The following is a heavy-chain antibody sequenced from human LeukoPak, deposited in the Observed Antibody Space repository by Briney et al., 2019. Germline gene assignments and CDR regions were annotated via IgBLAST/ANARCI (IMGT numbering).Heavy chain of an antibody. CDR3: ARGSVAGDY. V-gene: IGHV1-2*02. CDR1: GFTFSSYA. CDR2: INPNSGGT. D-gene: IGHD6-19*01. Sequence: PGGSLRLSCAASGFTFSSYAMHWVRQAPGQGLEWMGWINPNSGGTNYAQKFQGRVTMTRDTSISTAYMELSRLRSDDTAVYYCARGSVAGDYWGQGTLVTVSS. J-gene: IGHJ4*02.